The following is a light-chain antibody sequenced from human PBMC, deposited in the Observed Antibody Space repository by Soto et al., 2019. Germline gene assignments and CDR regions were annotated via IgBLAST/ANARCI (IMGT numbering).Light chain of an antibody. CDR2: KAS. V-gene: IGKV1-5*03. CDR1: QTISSW. Sequence: DIQMTQSPSTLSGSVGDRVTITCRASQTISSWLAWYQQKPGKAPKLLIYKASSLKSGVPSRFSGSGSCTEFTLTIISLQPDDFLTYYCQHYNGYLETFGQGTKVDIK. J-gene: IGKJ1*01. CDR3: QHYNGYLET.